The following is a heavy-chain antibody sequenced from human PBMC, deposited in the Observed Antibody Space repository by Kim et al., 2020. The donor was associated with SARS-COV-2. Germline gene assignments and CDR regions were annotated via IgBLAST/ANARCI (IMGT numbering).Heavy chain of an antibody. CDR3: ATLVVVTAYNWYDP. J-gene: IGHJ5*02. V-gene: IGHV3-48*03. Sequence: YADSVSGRFSISRDNARNSVYLQMNSLTSADTALYFGATLVVVTAYNWYDPWGQGAQVTVSS. D-gene: IGHD2-21*02.